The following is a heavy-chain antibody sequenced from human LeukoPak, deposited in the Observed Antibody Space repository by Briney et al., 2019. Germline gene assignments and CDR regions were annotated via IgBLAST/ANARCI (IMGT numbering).Heavy chain of an antibody. Sequence: GASVKLSCNASGYTFTGYYMHWVRQAPRQGLERMGWINPNSGGTNYAQKFQGRVTMTRDTSISTDYMELSRLRSDDTAVYYCARQGVVAAANMDVWGQGTTVTVSS. CDR2: INPNSGGT. D-gene: IGHD2-2*01. CDR3: ARQGVVAAANMDV. J-gene: IGHJ6*02. V-gene: IGHV1-2*02. CDR1: GYTFTGYY.